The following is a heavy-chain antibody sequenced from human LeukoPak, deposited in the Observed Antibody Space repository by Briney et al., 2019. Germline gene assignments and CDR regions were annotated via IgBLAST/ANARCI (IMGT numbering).Heavy chain of an antibody. CDR2: ISSSSSYI. J-gene: IGHJ4*02. V-gene: IGHV3-21*01. D-gene: IGHD6-13*01. CDR1: GFTFSSYS. CDR3: AREGQQLVQQGDYFDY. Sequence: PGGSLRLSCSASGFTFSSYSMNWVRQAPGKGLEWISSISSSSSYIYYADSVKGRFTISRDNAKNSLYLQMNSLRAEDTAVYYCAREGQQLVQQGDYFDYWGQGTLVTVSS.